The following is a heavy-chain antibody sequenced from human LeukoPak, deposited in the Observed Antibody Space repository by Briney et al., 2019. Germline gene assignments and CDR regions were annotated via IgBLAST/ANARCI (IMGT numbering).Heavy chain of an antibody. Sequence: SETLSLTCAVYGGSFSGYYWSWIRQPPGKGLEWMGEINHSGSTNYNPSLKRRVTISVDTSKNQFSLQLSSVTAADTAVYYCARDCSSTSCYTYYYYYYMDVWGKGTTVTVSS. CDR3: ARDCSSTSCYTYYYYYYMDV. CDR1: GGSFSGYY. CDR2: INHSGST. V-gene: IGHV4-34*01. D-gene: IGHD2-2*02. J-gene: IGHJ6*03.